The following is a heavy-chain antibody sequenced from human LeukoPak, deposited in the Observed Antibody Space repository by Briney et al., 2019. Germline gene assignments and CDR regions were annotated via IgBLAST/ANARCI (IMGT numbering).Heavy chain of an antibody. CDR3: ARDSSDYDTLTGYYIVGQFDY. J-gene: IGHJ4*02. V-gene: IGHV3-48*01. CDR1: GFTFSSYS. Sequence: GGSLRLSCAASGFTFSSYSMNWVRQAPGKGLEWVSYISSSSSTIYYADSVKGRFTISRDNAKNSLYLQMNSLRAEDTAVYYCARDSSDYDTLTGYYIVGQFDYWGQGTLVTVSS. CDR2: ISSSSSTI. D-gene: IGHD3-9*01.